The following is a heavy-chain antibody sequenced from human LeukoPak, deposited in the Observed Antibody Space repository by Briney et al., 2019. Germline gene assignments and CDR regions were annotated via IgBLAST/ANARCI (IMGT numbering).Heavy chain of an antibody. V-gene: IGHV1-2*02. D-gene: IGHD5-24*01. CDR1: GYTFTGYY. CDR3: ARDRLEMATIPAY. CDR2: INPNSGGT. Sequence: ASVKVSCKASGYTFTGYYMQWVRQAPGQGLGWVGWINPNSGGTNYAQKFQGRVTMTRETSISTAYMDLSTLRSDDAAEYYWARDRLEMATIPAYWGQGTLVTVSS. J-gene: IGHJ4*02.